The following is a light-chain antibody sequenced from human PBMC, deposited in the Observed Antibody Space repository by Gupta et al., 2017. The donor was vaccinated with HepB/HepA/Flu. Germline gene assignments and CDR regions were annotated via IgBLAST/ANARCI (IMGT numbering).Light chain of an antibody. CDR2: AID. CDR3: SHPDISGEMLV. Sequence: SSELTQDPAVSVALGQTVRITCQGDILRKYYASWSQQKPGQAPILVSAAIDNRPPGITDRCAGDNAGNNAFLPQHGAKAGDGGYDEGSHPDISGEMLVFGGGTKLTVL. CDR1: ILRKYY. J-gene: IGLJ2*01. V-gene: IGLV3-19*01.